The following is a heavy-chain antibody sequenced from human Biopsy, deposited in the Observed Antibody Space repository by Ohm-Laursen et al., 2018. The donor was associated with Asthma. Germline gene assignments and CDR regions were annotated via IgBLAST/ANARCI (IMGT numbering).Heavy chain of an antibody. J-gene: IGHJ4*02. Sequence: GSLRLSCAASGFAASRDYMFWVRQAPGKGLEWVSVIYSGGTSHTADSVRGRFTISRDFSKNTLHLQMHSLRVEDTAVYYCARGDSSDWSHYYFDYWGQGTLVTVSS. CDR1: GFAASRDY. CDR3: ARGDSSDWSHYYFDY. CDR2: IYSGGTS. D-gene: IGHD3-22*01. V-gene: IGHV3-53*01.